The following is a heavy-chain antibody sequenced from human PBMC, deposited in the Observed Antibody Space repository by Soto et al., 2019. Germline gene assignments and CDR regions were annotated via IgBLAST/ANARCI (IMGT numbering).Heavy chain of an antibody. J-gene: IGHJ4*02. Sequence: QVQLQESGPGLVKPSQTLSLTCTVSGGSISSGDYYWSWIRQPPGKVLEWIGYIYYSGSTYYNPSLKSRVTISVDTSKNQCALKLSSVTAADTAVYYCARGPRGYSYGYCDYWGQGTLVTVSS. CDR1: GGSISSGDYY. CDR2: IYYSGST. CDR3: ARGPRGYSYGYCDY. V-gene: IGHV4-30-4*01. D-gene: IGHD5-18*01.